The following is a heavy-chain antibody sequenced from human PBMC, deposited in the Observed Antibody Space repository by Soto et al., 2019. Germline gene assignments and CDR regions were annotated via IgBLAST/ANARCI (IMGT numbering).Heavy chain of an antibody. D-gene: IGHD6-19*01. Sequence: SETLSLTCAVYGGSFSGYYWSWIRQPPGKGLEWIGEINHSGSTNYNPSLKSRVTISVDTSKNQFSLKLSSVTAADTAVYYCALYSSGWWDYYYYGMDVWGQGTTVTVSS. CDR3: ALYSSGWWDYYYYGMDV. J-gene: IGHJ6*02. V-gene: IGHV4-34*01. CDR1: GGSFSGYY. CDR2: INHSGST.